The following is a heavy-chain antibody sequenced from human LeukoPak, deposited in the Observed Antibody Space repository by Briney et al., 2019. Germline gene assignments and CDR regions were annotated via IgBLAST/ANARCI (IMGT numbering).Heavy chain of an antibody. J-gene: IGHJ6*03. CDR2: IYTSGST. Sequence: SETLSLTCTVSGGSISSYYWSWIRQPAGKGLEWIGRIYTSGSTNYNPSLKSRVTISVDTSKNQFSLKLSSVTAADTAVYYCARVSTFPYYYYYMDVWGKGTTVTISS. D-gene: IGHD5/OR15-5a*01. V-gene: IGHV4-4*07. CDR3: ARVSTFPYYYYYMDV. CDR1: GGSISSYY.